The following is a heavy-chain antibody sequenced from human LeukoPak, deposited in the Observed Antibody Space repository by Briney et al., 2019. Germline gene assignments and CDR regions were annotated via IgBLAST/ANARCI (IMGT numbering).Heavy chain of an antibody. Sequence: SETLSLTCTVSGGSISRFYWMWIRQPPGKVLEWIGYIYYTGSTNSNPSLQSRVTISADTSKNQFSLKLNSVTAADTALYYCARSSVGQVYQFDSWGQGTLVTVSS. D-gene: IGHD6-19*01. V-gene: IGHV4-59*01. CDR2: IYYTGST. CDR3: ARSSVGQVYQFDS. J-gene: IGHJ4*02. CDR1: GGSISRFY.